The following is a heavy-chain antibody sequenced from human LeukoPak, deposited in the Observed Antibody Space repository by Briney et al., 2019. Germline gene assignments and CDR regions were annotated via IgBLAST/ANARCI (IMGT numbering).Heavy chain of an antibody. D-gene: IGHD5-18*01. CDR1: GVSISSYY. J-gene: IGHJ4*02. CDR3: ARGGVRGYSYAATDY. Sequence: SETLSLTCTVSGVSISSYYWSWIRQPPGKGLEWIGYIYYSGSTNYNPSLKSRVTISVDTSKNQFSLKLSSVTAADTAVYYCARGGVRGYSYAATDYWGQGTLVTVSS. V-gene: IGHV4-59*01. CDR2: IYYSGST.